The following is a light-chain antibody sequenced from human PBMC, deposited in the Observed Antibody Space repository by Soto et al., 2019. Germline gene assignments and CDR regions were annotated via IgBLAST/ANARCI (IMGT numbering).Light chain of an antibody. CDR2: DVS. CDR1: SSDVGGNKY. J-gene: IGLJ1*01. V-gene: IGLV2-14*03. Sequence: QSALTQPASVSGSPGQSITISCTGTSSDVGGNKYVSWYQHYPGKAPKLMICDVSNRPSGVSNRFSGSKSGNTASLTISALQAEDESDYYCSAFTGTTYVFGTGTKLTVL. CDR3: SAFTGTTYV.